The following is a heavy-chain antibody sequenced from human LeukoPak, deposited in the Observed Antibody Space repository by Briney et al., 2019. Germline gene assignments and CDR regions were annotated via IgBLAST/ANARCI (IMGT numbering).Heavy chain of an antibody. V-gene: IGHV1-18*01. D-gene: IGHD3-22*01. CDR3: APGRAYYYDSSGYYYEDAFDI. Sequence: ASVKVSCKASGYTFTSYGISWVRQAPGQGLEWMGWISAYNGNTNYAQKLQGRVTMTTDTSTSTAYMELRSLRSDDTAVYYCAPGRAYYYDSSGYYYEDAFDIWGQGTMVTVSS. CDR1: GYTFTSYG. CDR2: ISAYNGNT. J-gene: IGHJ3*02.